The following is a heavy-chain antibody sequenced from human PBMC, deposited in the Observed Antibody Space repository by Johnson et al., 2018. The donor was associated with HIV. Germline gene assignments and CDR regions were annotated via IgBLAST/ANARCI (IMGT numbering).Heavy chain of an antibody. D-gene: IGHD3-10*01. CDR3: ARDFVAFGECTAFDI. CDR2: ISGSGDST. J-gene: IGHJ3*02. V-gene: IGHV3-23*04. CDR1: RFTFSSYA. Sequence: VQLVESGGGLVQPGGSLRLSCAASRFTFSSYAMSWVRKAPGKGLEWVSAISGSGDSTYYADSVKGRFTISRDNAKNSLYLQMNSLRAEDTALYYCARDFVAFGECTAFDIWGQGTMVAVSS.